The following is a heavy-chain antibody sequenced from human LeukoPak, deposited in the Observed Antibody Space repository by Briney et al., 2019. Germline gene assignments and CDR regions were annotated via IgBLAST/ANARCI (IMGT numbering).Heavy chain of an antibody. CDR1: GFTFSSYG. D-gene: IGHD5-18*01. CDR2: ISYDGSNK. J-gene: IGHJ4*02. Sequence: GRSLRLSCAASGFTFSSYGMHWVRQAPGKGLEWVAVISYDGSNKYYADSVKGRFTISRDNSKNTLYLQMNSLRAEDTAVYYCAKDKDTAMPLSWYFGYWGQGTLVTVSS. CDR3: AKDKDTAMPLSWYFGY. V-gene: IGHV3-30*18.